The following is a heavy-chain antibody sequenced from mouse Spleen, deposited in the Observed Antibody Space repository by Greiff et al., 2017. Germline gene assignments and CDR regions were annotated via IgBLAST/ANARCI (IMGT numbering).Heavy chain of an antibody. V-gene: IGHV1-18*01. CDR2: INPNNGGT. Sequence: VQLQQSGPELVKPGASVKIPCKASGYTFTDYNMDWVKQSHGKSLEWIGDINPNNGGTIYNQKFKGKATLTVDKSSSTAYMELRSLTSEDTAVYYCARSYGSSYAGWYFDVWGTGTTVTVSS. D-gene: IGHD1-1*01. J-gene: IGHJ1*03. CDR1: GYTFTDYN. CDR3: ARSYGSSYAGWYFDV.